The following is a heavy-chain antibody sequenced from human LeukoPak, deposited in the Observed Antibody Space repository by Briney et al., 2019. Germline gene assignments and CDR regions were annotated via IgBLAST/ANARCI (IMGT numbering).Heavy chain of an antibody. D-gene: IGHD3-16*01. CDR3: AKDDNYIRFLS. CDR1: GFTFSSYS. V-gene: IGHV3-23*01. CDR2: ISGSGGST. J-gene: IGHJ5*02. Sequence: GGSLRLSCAASGFTFSSYSMSWARQAPGKGLEWVSAISGSGGSTYYADSVKGRFTISRDNSKNTLYLQMNSLRAEDTAVYYCAKDDNYIRFLSWGQGTLVTVSS.